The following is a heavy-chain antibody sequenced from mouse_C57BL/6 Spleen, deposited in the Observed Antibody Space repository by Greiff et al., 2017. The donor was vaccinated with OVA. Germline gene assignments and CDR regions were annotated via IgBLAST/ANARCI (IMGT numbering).Heavy chain of an antibody. J-gene: IGHJ2*01. CDR3: TGGYYDYDGGY. D-gene: IGHD2-4*01. V-gene: IGHV6-3*01. CDR1: GFTFSNYW. Sequence: EVKVEESGGGLVQPGGSMKLSCVASGFTFSNYWMNWVRQSPEKGLEWVAQIRLKSDNYATHYAESVKGRFTISRDDSKSSVYLQMNNLRAEDTGIYYCTGGYYDYDGGYWGQGTTLTVSS. CDR2: IRLKSDNYAT.